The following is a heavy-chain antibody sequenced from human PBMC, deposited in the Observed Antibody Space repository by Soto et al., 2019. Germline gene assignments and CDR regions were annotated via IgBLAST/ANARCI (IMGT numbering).Heavy chain of an antibody. CDR2: IYYNGNI. CDR1: GGSITSYY. D-gene: IGHD3-10*01. J-gene: IGHJ4*02. CDR3: ATGRVYFGSEY. V-gene: IGHV4-59*01. Sequence: QVQLQESGPGLVKPLETLSLTCTVPGGSITSYYWSWVRQPPGKGLEWIGYIYYNGNINYNPSLKSRLTISLDKTKNKFSMRLNSVTAADTAVYYCATGRVYFGSEYWGQGTLVTVSS.